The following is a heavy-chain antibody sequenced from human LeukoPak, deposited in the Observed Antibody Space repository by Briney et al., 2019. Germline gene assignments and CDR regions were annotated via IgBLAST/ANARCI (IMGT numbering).Heavy chain of an antibody. Sequence: PGGSLRLSCAASGFTFTTYEMNWVRQAPGKGLEWVSYISSRGDTIYYADSVKGRFTISRDNARNSLYLQMNGLRAEDTAVYYCAKVLGYGDSSYWYFDLWGRGTLVTVSS. CDR1: GFTFTTYE. J-gene: IGHJ2*01. CDR2: ISSRGDTI. V-gene: IGHV3-48*03. CDR3: AKVLGYGDSSYWYFDL. D-gene: IGHD3-22*01.